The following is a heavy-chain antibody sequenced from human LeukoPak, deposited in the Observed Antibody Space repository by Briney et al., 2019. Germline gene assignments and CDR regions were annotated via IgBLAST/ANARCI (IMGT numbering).Heavy chain of an antibody. V-gene: IGHV3-23*01. CDR3: AKRPRGNYLDPFDY. CDR1: GFTLSSYA. D-gene: IGHD3-10*01. Sequence: GGSLRLSCAASGFTLSSYAVSWVRQAPGKGLEWVSGISGSGGSTYYADSVKGRFTISRDNSKNRLYLQMNSLRAEDTAVYYCAKRPRGNYLDPFDYWGQGTLVTVSS. CDR2: ISGSGGST. J-gene: IGHJ4*02.